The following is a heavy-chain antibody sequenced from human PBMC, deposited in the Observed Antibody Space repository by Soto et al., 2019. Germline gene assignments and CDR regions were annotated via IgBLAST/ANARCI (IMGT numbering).Heavy chain of an antibody. J-gene: IGHJ6*02. D-gene: IGHD6-13*01. Sequence: SETLSLTCTAYGESFNGYYWSWIRQPPGKGLEWIGEIHHSGSTNYNPSLRSRVTFSIDTAKRQFSLKVRFVTAAETAVYYCARGKRGRSGYRGEEKYYYYGMDVWGQGTPVTVYS. CDR1: GESFNGYY. CDR3: ARGKRGRSGYRGEEKYYYYGMDV. CDR2: IHHSGST. V-gene: IGHV4-34*01.